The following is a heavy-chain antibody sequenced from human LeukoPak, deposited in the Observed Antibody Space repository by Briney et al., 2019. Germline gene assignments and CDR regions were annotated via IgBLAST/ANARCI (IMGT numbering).Heavy chain of an antibody. V-gene: IGHV3-23*01. CDR2: ISGSGRST. D-gene: IGHD2-15*01. Sequence: GGTLRLSCAASGFTFSSYGMSWVRQAPGKGLGWVSAISGSGRSTYYADSVKGRFTISRDNSKNTLYLQMNSLRAEDTAVYYCAKGVGYCSGGSCQQFDYWGQGTLVTVSS. J-gene: IGHJ4*02. CDR3: AKGVGYCSGGSCQQFDY. CDR1: GFTFSSYG.